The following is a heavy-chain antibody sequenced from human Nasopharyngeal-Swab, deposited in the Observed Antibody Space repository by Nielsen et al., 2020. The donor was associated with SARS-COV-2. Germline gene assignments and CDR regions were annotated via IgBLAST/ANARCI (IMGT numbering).Heavy chain of an antibody. Sequence: SETLSLTCSVSGGSISSSSYYWGWIRQPPGKGLEWMGSIYYSGSTYYNPSLKSRVTISIDTSKNHFSLKLSSETAADTAAYYCAREGRGIAAPGLDYWGQGTLVTVSS. D-gene: IGHD6-13*01. J-gene: IGHJ4*02. CDR2: IYYSGST. CDR3: AREGRGIAAPGLDY. CDR1: GGSISSSSYY. V-gene: IGHV4-39*07.